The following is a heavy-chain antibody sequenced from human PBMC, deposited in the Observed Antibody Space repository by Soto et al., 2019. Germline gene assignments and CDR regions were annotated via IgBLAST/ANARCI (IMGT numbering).Heavy chain of an antibody. J-gene: IGHJ2*01. CDR1: GYTFTSYY. Sequence: QVQLVQSGAEVKKPGASVKVSCKASGYTFTSYYIHWVRQAPGQGLEWMGIINPSGGSTSYAQKFQGRVTMTRDTSTSTVYMELSSLRSEDTAVYYCAREMATIRWYFDLWGRGTLVTVSS. CDR3: AREMATIRWYFDL. V-gene: IGHV1-46*01. CDR2: INPSGGST. D-gene: IGHD5-12*01.